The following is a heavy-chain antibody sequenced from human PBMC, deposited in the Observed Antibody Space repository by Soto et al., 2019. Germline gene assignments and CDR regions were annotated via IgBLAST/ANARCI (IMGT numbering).Heavy chain of an antibody. V-gene: IGHV1-8*01. Sequence: ASVKVSCKASGYSFTSYDVNWVRQATGQGLEWIGWMIVDSGNTNYAQKFQERVTMTRDMSTSTAYMELSSLRSEDTAVYYCAAVFGYYYGSGSYYRETDYWGQGTLVTAPQ. D-gene: IGHD3-10*01. CDR1: GYSFTSYD. CDR3: AAVFGYYYGSGSYYRETDY. CDR2: MIVDSGNT. J-gene: IGHJ4*02.